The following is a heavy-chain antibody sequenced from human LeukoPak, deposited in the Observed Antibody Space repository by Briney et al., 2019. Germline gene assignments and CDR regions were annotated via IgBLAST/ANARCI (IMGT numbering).Heavy chain of an antibody. V-gene: IGHV4-34*01. Sequence: PSETLSLTCAVYGGSFSGYYWNWIRQPPGKGLEWIGEINHSGSTNYNPSLKSRVTISVDTSKNQFSLKLSSVTAADTAVYYCARDKGRITMVRGVFDYWGQGTLVTVSS. CDR1: GGSFSGYY. CDR2: INHSGST. CDR3: ARDKGRITMVRGVFDY. D-gene: IGHD3-10*01. J-gene: IGHJ4*02.